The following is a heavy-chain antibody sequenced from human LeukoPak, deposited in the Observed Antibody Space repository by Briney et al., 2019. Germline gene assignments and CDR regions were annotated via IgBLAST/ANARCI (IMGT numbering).Heavy chain of an antibody. CDR2: TSGGGGST. CDR3: ARGGAAALNDY. Sequence: GGSLRLSCAASGFTFSSYAMSWVRPAQGKGLEWVSVTSGGGGSTYYADSVKGRFSSARDNSKNTLYLQMNSLRADDTAVYYCARGGAAALNDYWGQGTLVTVSS. D-gene: IGHD6-13*01. J-gene: IGHJ4*02. CDR1: GFTFSSYA. V-gene: IGHV3-23*01.